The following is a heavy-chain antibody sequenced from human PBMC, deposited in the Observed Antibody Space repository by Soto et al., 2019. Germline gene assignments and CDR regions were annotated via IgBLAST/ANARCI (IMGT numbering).Heavy chain of an antibody. CDR3: AKAGGSTWDYGMDV. J-gene: IGHJ6*02. CDR1: GFTFSRHA. Sequence: EVQLLESGGGLVQPGGSLRLSCAASGFTFSRHAMSWVRQAPGKGLEWVSAISGGGDSAYHADSVKGRFTISRDNSKNTLFLQRNSLRAEDTGLYYCAKAGGSTWDYGMDVWGQGTTVTVSS. V-gene: IGHV3-23*01. CDR2: ISGGGDSA. D-gene: IGHD2-15*01.